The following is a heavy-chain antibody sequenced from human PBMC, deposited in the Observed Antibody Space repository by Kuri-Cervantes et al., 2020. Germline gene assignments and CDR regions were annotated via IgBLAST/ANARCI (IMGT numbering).Heavy chain of an antibody. CDR1: GFTFTSYG. CDR3: ARDDYTAMALPFDS. J-gene: IGHJ4*02. CDR2: ISSSGSNT. Sequence: GESLKISCAASGFTFTSYGLNWVRQAPGKGLEWVASISSSGSNTNYADSVKGRFTVSRDNAKNSMYLQMNSLRAEDTAVYYCARDDYTAMALPFDSWGQGTLVTVSS. D-gene: IGHD5-18*01. V-gene: IGHV3-21*03.